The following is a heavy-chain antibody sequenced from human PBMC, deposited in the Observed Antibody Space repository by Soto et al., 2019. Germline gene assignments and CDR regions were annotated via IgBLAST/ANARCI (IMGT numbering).Heavy chain of an antibody. V-gene: IGHV3-7*03. CDR1: GFTFSKYW. J-gene: IGHJ6*02. Sequence: PGGSLRLSCAASGFTFSKYWMTWVRQAPGKGLEWVANIKHDGSEQYYVGSVKGRFAISRDNAKNSLFLQMNSLRAEDTAVYYCASVPGSPGYHGLDVWGQGTTVTVSS. CDR2: IKHDGSEQ. D-gene: IGHD5-12*01. CDR3: ASVPGSPGYHGLDV.